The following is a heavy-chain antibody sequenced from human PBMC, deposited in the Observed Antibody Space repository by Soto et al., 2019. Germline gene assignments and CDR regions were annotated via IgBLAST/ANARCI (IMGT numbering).Heavy chain of an antibody. CDR3: NIGIWSGEVFDI. CDR2: IIPMLGER. J-gene: IGHJ3*02. CDR1: GGTFSTYS. V-gene: IGHV1-69*02. Sequence: QVQLVQSGAEVKKPGSSVKVSCKDSGGTFSTYSMFWVRQAPGQGLEWMGRIIPMLGERNFAQRFQDRVTIRADTSTATARMEVSSLRSEDPSLAYRNIGIWSGEVFDIWAQGTMFTVS. D-gene: IGHD3-3*02.